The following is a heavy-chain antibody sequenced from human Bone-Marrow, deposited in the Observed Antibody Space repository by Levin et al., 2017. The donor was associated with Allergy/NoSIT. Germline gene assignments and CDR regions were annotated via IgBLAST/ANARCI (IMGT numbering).Heavy chain of an antibody. Sequence: ASVKVSCKASGYTFTGYHIHWVRQAPGQGLEWMGWLNPNSGGTSYAQKFQGRVTMTRDTSITTAYMDLSRLTSGDTAIYYCARSIAAADYNWFDPWGQGTLVTFSS. J-gene: IGHJ5*02. CDR1: GYTFTGYH. D-gene: IGHD6-13*01. V-gene: IGHV1-2*02. CDR3: ARSIAAADYNWFDP. CDR2: LNPNSGGT.